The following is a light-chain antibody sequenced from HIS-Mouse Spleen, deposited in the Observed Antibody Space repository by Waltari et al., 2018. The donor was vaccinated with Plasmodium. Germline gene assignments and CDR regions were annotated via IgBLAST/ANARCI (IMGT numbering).Light chain of an antibody. V-gene: IGLV5-37*01. CDR1: SDLNVGSYN. J-gene: IGLJ3*02. CDR2: YYSDSDK. CDR3: MIWPSNASGV. Sequence: QPVLTPPPSSSDSPGESARLTCTLPSDLNVGSYNIHWYQQKPGSPPRYLLYYYSDSDKGQGSGVPSRFSGSKDASANTGILLISGLQSEDEADYYCMIWPSNASGVFGGGTKLTVL.